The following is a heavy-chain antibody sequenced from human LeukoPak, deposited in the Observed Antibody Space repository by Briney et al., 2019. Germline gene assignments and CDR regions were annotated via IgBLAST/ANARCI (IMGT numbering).Heavy chain of an antibody. CDR3: ARDGHTSGWEDFDY. J-gene: IGHJ4*02. CDR2: INANSGGT. D-gene: IGHD6-19*01. Sequence: ASVTVPCEASGYTFTGYYMHWVRQAPGQGLEWMGWINANSGGTKYAQKFQGRVTMTRDTSISTAYMELSSLRSDDTALYYCARDGHTSGWEDFDYWGQGTLVTLSS. CDR1: GYTFTGYY. V-gene: IGHV1-2*02.